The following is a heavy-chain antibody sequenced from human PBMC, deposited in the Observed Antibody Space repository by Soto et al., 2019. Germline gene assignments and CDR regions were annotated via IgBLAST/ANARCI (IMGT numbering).Heavy chain of an antibody. V-gene: IGHV3-53*01. Sequence: EVQLVESGGGLIQPGGSLRLSCAASGFTVTVSQNYVRWVRQAPGRGLEWVSLTYSSGTTYYADSVRGRFTISRDNSKNTLYLQMNSLRADDTAVYYCARGLGGTTFDSWGQGTLVTVSS. CDR2: TYSSGTT. J-gene: IGHJ4*02. D-gene: IGHD1-1*01. CDR1: GFTVTVSQNY. CDR3: ARGLGGTTFDS.